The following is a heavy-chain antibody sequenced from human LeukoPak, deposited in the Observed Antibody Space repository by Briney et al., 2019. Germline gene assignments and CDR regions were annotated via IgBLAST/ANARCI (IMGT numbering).Heavy chain of an antibody. CDR3: ARDAPYCSSTSCPPGY. Sequence: PSETLSLTCAVSGGSISSSNWWSWVRQPPGKGLEWIGEIYHSGSTNYNPSLKSRVTISVDKSKSQFSLKLSSVTAADTAVYYCARDAPYCSSTSCPPGYWGQGTLVTVSS. V-gene: IGHV4-4*02. J-gene: IGHJ4*02. CDR1: GGSISSSNW. CDR2: IYHSGST. D-gene: IGHD2-2*01.